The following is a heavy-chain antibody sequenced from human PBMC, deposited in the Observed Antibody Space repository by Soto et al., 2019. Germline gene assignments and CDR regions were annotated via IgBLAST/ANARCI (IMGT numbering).Heavy chain of an antibody. V-gene: IGHV3-33*01. J-gene: IGHJ5*02. CDR3: ARDGIAAADPGPRVGWFDP. CDR2: IWYDGSNK. CDR1: GFTFSSYG. D-gene: IGHD6-13*01. Sequence: QVQLVESGGGVVQPGRSLRLSCAASGFTFSSYGMHWVRQAPGKGLEWVAVIWYDGSNKYYADSVKGRFTISRDNSKNTLYLQMNSLRAEDTAVYYCARDGIAAADPGPRVGWFDPWGQGTLVTVSS.